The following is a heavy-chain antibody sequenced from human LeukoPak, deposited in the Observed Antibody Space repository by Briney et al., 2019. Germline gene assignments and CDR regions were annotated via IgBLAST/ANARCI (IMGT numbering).Heavy chain of an antibody. J-gene: IGHJ4*02. CDR2: INHSGST. V-gene: IGHV4-38-2*02. CDR3: ARGVPRLLDY. CDR1: GYSISSGYY. Sequence: SETLSLTCTVSGYSISSGYYWGWIRPPPGKGLEWIGEINHSGSTNYNPSLKSRVTISVDTSKNQFSLKLSSVTAADTAVYYCARGVPRLLDYWGQGTLVTVSS.